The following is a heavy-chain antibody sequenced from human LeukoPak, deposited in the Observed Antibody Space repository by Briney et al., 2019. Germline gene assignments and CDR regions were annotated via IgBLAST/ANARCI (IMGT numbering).Heavy chain of an antibody. CDR3: ARLLDNDSSGDPDTFDV. CDR2: IYYTGRT. D-gene: IGHD3-22*01. Sequence: PSETLSLTCAVSGGSISGHYWSWIRQPPGKGLERIGFIYYTGRTRYKPSLQSRVTFSLDTSTNHFSGTLTSVNAADTAAYYCARLLDNDSSGDPDTFDVWGQGKMVPVSS. J-gene: IGHJ3*01. CDR1: GGSISGHY. V-gene: IGHV4-59*08.